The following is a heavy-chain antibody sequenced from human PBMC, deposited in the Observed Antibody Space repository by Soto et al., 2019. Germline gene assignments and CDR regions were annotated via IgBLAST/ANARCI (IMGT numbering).Heavy chain of an antibody. D-gene: IGHD2-15*01. CDR2: ISSSSSYI. CDR1: GFTFSSYS. Sequence: EVQLVESGGGLVKPGGSLRLSCAASGFTFSSYSMNWVRQAPGKGLEWVSSISSSSSYIYYADSVKGRFTISRDNAKNSLYLQMNSLRAEDTAVYYCAREGYCSDGSCYGDYYYYYMDVWGKGTTVTVSS. J-gene: IGHJ6*03. V-gene: IGHV3-21*01. CDR3: AREGYCSDGSCYGDYYYYYMDV.